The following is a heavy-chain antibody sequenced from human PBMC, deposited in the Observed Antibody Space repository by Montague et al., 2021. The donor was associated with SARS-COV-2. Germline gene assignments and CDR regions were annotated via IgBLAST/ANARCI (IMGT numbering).Heavy chain of an antibody. CDR1: GGSITNNIDY. CDR3: IRGLASVDS. V-gene: IGHV4-39*02. CDR2: IYYTGNT. J-gene: IGHJ5*01. Sequence: SETLSLTCTVSGGSITNNIDYWAWIRQPPGKGLEWIGSIYYTGNTYYNPSLKSRVTISVVTSKNHFTLKLSSVTAAETAVYYCIRGLASVDSWGQGTLVTVSS.